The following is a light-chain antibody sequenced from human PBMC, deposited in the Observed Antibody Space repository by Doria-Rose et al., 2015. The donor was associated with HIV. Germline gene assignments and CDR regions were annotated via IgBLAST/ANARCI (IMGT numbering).Light chain of an antibody. CDR3: QHFDKYFSWT. J-gene: IGKJ1*01. V-gene: IGKV1-5*03. CDR1: QSISNR. CDR2: KAS. Sequence: DIQVTQSPSTLSASVGDRVTITCRASQSISNRLAWYQQKPGQAPKLLIYKASTLQSGVPSRFRGSGSGTEFTLTINSLQPDDFATYYCQHFDKYFSWTFGHGTKVDIK.